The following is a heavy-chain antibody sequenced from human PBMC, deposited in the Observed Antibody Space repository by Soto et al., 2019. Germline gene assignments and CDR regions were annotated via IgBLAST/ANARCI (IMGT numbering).Heavy chain of an antibody. J-gene: IGHJ4*02. CDR3: ARDKRVGFGELLYAFDY. V-gene: IGHV1-69*13. CDR2: IIPIFGTA. D-gene: IGHD3-10*01. Sequence: ASVKVSCKASGGTFSSYAISWVRQAPGQGLEWMGGIIPIFGTANYAQKFQGRVTITADESTSTAYMELSSLRSEDTAVYYCARDKRVGFGELLYAFDYWGQGTLVTVSS. CDR1: GGTFSSYA.